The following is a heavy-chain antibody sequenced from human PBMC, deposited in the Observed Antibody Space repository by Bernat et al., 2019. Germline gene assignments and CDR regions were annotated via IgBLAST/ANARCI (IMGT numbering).Heavy chain of an antibody. CDR1: GFTFSSYG. D-gene: IGHD6-25*01. Sequence: QVQLVESGGGVVQPGRSLRLSCAASGFTFSSYGMHWVRQAPSKGLEWVAVISYDGSNKYYADSVKGRFTISRDNSKNTLYLQMNSLRAEDTALYYCARGSGHYYYYMDVWGKGTTVTVSS. CDR2: ISYDGSNK. CDR3: ARGSGHYYYYMDV. V-gene: IGHV3-30*03. J-gene: IGHJ6*03.